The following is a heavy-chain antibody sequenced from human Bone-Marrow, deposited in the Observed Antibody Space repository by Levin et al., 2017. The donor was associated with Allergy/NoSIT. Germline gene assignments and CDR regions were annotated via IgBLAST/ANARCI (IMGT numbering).Heavy chain of an antibody. D-gene: IGHD3-22*01. CDR1: GFTFRSHS. Sequence: PGGSLRLSCVASGFTFRSHSMNWIRQAPEKGLEWVSHIGVTSTDIYYADSVKGRFTISRDNAKNSLYLQMNSLRDEDTAVYFCARTASFDSNGYRAFLYWGQGTLVTVSS. CDR3: ARTASFDSNGYRAFLY. J-gene: IGHJ4*02. CDR2: IGVTSTDI. V-gene: IGHV3-48*02.